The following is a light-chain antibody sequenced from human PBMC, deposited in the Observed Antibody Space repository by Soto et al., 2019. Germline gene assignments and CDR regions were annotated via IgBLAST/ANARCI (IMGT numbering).Light chain of an antibody. Sequence: EIVLTQSPGTLSLSPGERATLSCRASQSVSSSYLSWYQQKPGQAPRLLIYGASSRATGIPDRFSGSGSGTYFTLTISRLEPEDFAVYYCQQYGSPFTFGPGTKVDIK. CDR1: QSVSSSY. J-gene: IGKJ3*01. CDR3: QQYGSPFT. V-gene: IGKV3-20*01. CDR2: GAS.